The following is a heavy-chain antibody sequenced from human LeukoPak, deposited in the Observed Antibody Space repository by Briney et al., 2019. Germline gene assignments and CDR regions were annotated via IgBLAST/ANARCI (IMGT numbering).Heavy chain of an antibody. CDR3: AKLSGSSGSPSNWFDA. CDR1: GFTFSIYA. CDR2: ISSDGGST. V-gene: IGHV3-23*01. J-gene: IGHJ5*02. D-gene: IGHD3-10*01. Sequence: GGSLRLSCAASGFTFSIYAMNWVRQAPGKGLEWVSTISSDGGSTYYADSVKGRFTISRDNSKNTLYLQMNSLRAEDTAVYYCAKLSGSSGSPSNWFDAWGQGTLVTVSS.